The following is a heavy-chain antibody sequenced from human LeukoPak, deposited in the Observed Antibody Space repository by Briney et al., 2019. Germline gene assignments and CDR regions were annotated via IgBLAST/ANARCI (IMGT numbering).Heavy chain of an antibody. V-gene: IGHV3-7*01. CDR1: GFTFSGYW. CDR3: ARESKGRSKIDY. D-gene: IGHD4-17*01. CDR2: IKKDGSEK. J-gene: IGHJ4*02. Sequence: GGSLRFSCAASGFTFSGYWMSWVRQAPGKGLEWVANIKKDGSEKYNVDSVKGRFTISRDNANNSLYLQMDSLRAEDTAVYYCARESKGRSKIDYWGQGTLVTVSS.